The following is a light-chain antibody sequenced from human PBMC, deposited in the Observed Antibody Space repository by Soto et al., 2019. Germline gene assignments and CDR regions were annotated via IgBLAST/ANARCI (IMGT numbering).Light chain of an antibody. V-gene: IGLV2-23*02. CDR1: SSDVGNYNL. CDR2: EVS. J-gene: IGLJ2*01. CDR3: CSYAGSDTPHVL. Sequence: QSALTQPASVSGSPGQSITVSCTGTSSDVGNYNLVSWYQHHPGKAPKLMIYEVSKRPSGVSNRFSGSKSGNTASLTISGLPAEDEADYYCCSYAGSDTPHVLFGGGTKLTVL.